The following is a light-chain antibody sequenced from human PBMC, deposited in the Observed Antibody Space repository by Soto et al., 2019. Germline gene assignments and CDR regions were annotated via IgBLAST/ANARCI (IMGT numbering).Light chain of an antibody. CDR1: SSDVGAYNY. Sequence: QSALAQPASVSGSPGQSITISCTGTSSDVGAYNYVSWYQQHPGKAPKLIIFEVSNRPSGTSNRFSGSKSGKTASLSISVLQAEDEADYYCCSCTNGFTWVFGGGTKVTVL. CDR3: CSCTNGFTWV. J-gene: IGLJ3*02. V-gene: IGLV2-14*01. CDR2: EVS.